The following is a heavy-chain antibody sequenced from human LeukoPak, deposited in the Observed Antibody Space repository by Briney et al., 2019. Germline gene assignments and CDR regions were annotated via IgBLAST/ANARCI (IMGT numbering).Heavy chain of an antibody. J-gene: IGHJ4*02. CDR1: GGSFSGYY. V-gene: IGHV4-34*01. Sequence: PSETLSLTCAVYGGSFSGYYWSWIRQPPGKGLEWIGEINHSGSTNYNPSLKSRVTISVDTSKNQFSLKLSSVTAADTAVYYCATSPMIVVAEDYWGQGTLVTVSS. CDR2: INHSGST. CDR3: ATSPMIVVAEDY. D-gene: IGHD3-22*01.